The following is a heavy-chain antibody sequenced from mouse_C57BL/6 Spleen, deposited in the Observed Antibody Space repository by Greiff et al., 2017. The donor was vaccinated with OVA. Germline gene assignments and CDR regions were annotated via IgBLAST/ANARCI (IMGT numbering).Heavy chain of an antibody. CDR2: ISDGGSYT. V-gene: IGHV5-4*01. D-gene: IGHD2-1*01. Sequence: DVMLVESGGGLVKPGGSLKLSCAASGFTFSSYAMSWVRQTPEKRLEWVATISDGGSYTYYPDNVKGRFTISRDNAKNNLYLQMSHLKSEDTAMYYCARDEENYGNLYAMDYWGQGTSVTVSS. CDR3: ARDEENYGNLYAMDY. CDR1: GFTFSSYA. J-gene: IGHJ4*01.